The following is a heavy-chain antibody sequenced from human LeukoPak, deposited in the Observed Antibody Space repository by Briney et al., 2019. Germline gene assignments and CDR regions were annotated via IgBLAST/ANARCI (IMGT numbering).Heavy chain of an antibody. V-gene: IGHV3-30*02. CDR3: AKDRKADYGDYLWNY. CDR1: GFIFSSYG. CDR2: IRYDGSNK. D-gene: IGHD4-17*01. Sequence: LPGGSLRLSCAASGFIFSSYGMHWVRQAPGKGLEWVAFIRYDGSNKYYADSVKGRFTISRDNSKNTLYLQMNSLRAEDTAVYYCAKDRKADYGDYLWNYWGQGTLVTVSS. J-gene: IGHJ4*02.